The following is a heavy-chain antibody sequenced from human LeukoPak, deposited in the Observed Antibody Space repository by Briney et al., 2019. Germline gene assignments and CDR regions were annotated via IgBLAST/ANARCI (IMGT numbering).Heavy chain of an antibody. CDR2: IYPGDSDT. D-gene: IGHD3-10*01. Sequence: GESLKISCQGSGYTFTSYWISWVRQMPGKSLEWMGIIYPGDSDTRYSPSFQGQVTISADKSISTAYLQWSSLEASDTAMYYCARHPRSLGLSWYFDLWGRGTLVTVSS. V-gene: IGHV5-51*01. CDR3: ARHPRSLGLSWYFDL. CDR1: GYTFTSYW. J-gene: IGHJ2*01.